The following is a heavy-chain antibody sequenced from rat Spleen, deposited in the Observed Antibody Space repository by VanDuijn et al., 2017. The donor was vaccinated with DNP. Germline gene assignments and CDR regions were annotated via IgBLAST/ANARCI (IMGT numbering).Heavy chain of an antibody. V-gene: IGHV5-58*01. CDR1: GFPFSNYW. Sequence: EVELVETGGGLVQPGGSLKLSCVTSGFPFSNYWMYWIRRAPGKGLEWVASIKPDGGGADYSDSVKGRFTISRDNAESTGYLLMNSLRSEDTATYYCVKDSTYYFDYWGQGVMVTVSS. CDR2: IKPDGGGA. CDR3: VKDSTYYFDY. J-gene: IGHJ2*01.